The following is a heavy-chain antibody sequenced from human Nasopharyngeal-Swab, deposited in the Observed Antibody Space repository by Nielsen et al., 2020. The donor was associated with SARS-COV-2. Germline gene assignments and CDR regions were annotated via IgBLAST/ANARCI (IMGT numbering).Heavy chain of an antibody. Sequence: SETLSLTCTVSGDSISSYYWSWIRQPPGKGLEWIGYIYYRGSTNYNPSLKSRVTISVDTSKSQFSLRPSSVTAADTAVYFCARLHPNWYCDLWGRGTLVTVSS. V-gene: IGHV4-59*08. CDR1: GDSISSYY. CDR3: ARLHPNWYCDL. CDR2: IYYRGST. J-gene: IGHJ2*01.